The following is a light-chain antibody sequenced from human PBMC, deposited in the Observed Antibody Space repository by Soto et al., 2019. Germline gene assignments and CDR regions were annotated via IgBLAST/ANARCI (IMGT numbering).Light chain of an antibody. CDR1: SGDIGDYNY. CDR2: DVS. J-gene: IGLJ1*01. CDR3: CSYTRLGPLI. V-gene: IGLV2-14*01. Sequence: QSVLTQPASVSGSPGQSITISCVGTSGDIGDYNYVSWYQQHPGKVPKVIIYDVSNRPSGVSYRFSGTKSGNTASLTVSGLQAEDEADYYCCSYTRLGPLIFGTGTKVTVL.